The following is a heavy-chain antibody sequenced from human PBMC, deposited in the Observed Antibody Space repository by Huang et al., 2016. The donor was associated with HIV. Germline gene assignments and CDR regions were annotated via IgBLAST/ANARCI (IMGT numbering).Heavy chain of an antibody. CDR2: IYYRGST. D-gene: IGHD3-16*01. CDR3: ATRAYVEYPSDY. CDR1: GDSVSRSRNY. Sequence: QVQLQELGPGLVKPSETLSLTCTVSGDSVSRSRNYWSWFRQPPGKGLEWIGYIYYRGSTNYTPSLKSRVTISVDTSKNQFSLKVTSVTAADTAVYYCATRAYVEYPSDYWGQGTLVTVSS. V-gene: IGHV4-61*01. J-gene: IGHJ4*02.